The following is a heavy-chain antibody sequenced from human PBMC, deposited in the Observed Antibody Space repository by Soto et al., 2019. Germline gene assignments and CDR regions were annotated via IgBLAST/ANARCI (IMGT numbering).Heavy chain of an antibody. CDR2: ITSSGSYV. J-gene: IGHJ6*02. Sequence: KPGGSLRLSCVTPGFTFSRNTMNWVRQAPGKGLEWVASITSSGSYVYYADSVKGRFSASRDNAKNPLSLQMDSLRPDDTAIYLCVKDEGIEAMDVWGQGTTVTVSS. V-gene: IGHV3-21*01. CDR3: VKDEGIEAMDV. CDR1: GFTFSRNT. D-gene: IGHD3-16*02.